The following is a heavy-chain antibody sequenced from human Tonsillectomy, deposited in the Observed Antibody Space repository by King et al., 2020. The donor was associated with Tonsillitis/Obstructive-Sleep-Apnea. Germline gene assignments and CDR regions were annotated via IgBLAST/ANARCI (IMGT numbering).Heavy chain of an antibody. Sequence: VQLPQWGAGLLKPSETLSLTCAVYGGSFSGYYWSWIRQPPGKGLEWIGEINHSGSTNYNPSLKSRVTISVDTSKNQFSLKLSSVTAADTAVYYCARGRGGPLKDWGQGTLVTVSS. CDR3: ARGRGGPLKD. V-gene: IGHV4-34*01. J-gene: IGHJ4*02. D-gene: IGHD3-16*01. CDR2: INHSGST. CDR1: GGSFSGYY.